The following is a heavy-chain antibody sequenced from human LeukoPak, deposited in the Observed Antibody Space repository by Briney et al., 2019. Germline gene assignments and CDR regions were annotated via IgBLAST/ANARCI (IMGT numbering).Heavy chain of an antibody. Sequence: ASVKVSCKASGYIFTNFGISWVRQARGQGLEWMGWISGYNGNTKYVQKFQGGVTMTTDTSTSTAYMELRSLRSDDTAVYYCARVAAEVVGVPGAIGFGWLRRDYYYMDVWGKGTTVTVSS. CDR3: ARVAAEVVGVPGAIGFGWLRRDYYYMDV. V-gene: IGHV1-18*01. J-gene: IGHJ6*03. CDR2: ISGYNGNT. D-gene: IGHD2-2*02. CDR1: GYIFTNFG.